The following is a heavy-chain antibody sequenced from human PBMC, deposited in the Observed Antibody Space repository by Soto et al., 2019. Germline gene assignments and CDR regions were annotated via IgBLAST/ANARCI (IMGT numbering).Heavy chain of an antibody. V-gene: IGHV1-3*01. Sequence: GASVKVSCKASGYTFTSYAMHWVRQAPGQRLEWMGWINAGNGNTKYAQKFQGRVTITTDTSTSTAYMELRSLRSDDTAVYYCARVPIVLRYFDWSSPDAFDISCPATMVSVS. J-gene: IGHJ3*02. CDR2: INAGNGNT. CDR1: GYTFTSYA. D-gene: IGHD3-9*01. CDR3: ARVPIVLRYFDWSSPDAFDI.